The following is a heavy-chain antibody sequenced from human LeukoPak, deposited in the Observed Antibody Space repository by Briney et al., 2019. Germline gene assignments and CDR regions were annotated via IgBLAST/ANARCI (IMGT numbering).Heavy chain of an antibody. J-gene: IGHJ4*02. Sequence: PSGSLSLSCVASGFTFSDYYLSWIRQAPGKGLGWVSYVTAGTTYTTYADSVKGSFTISRDTTKNSVSLQMESLRVEATDVYYCAKSFDTSSWFYFDNWGLGTLVTVSS. CDR2: VTAGTTYT. D-gene: IGHD6-19*01. CDR1: GFTFSDYY. V-gene: IGHV3-11*06. CDR3: AKSFDTSSWFYFDN.